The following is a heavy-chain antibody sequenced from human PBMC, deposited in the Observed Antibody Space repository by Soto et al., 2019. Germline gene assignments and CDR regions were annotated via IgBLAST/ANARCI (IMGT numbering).Heavy chain of an antibody. CDR3: ARVLSSWYYYYGMDV. CDR2: INAGNGNT. V-gene: IGHV1-3*01. CDR1: GYTFTSYA. D-gene: IGHD6-13*01. J-gene: IGHJ6*02. Sequence: ASVKVSFKASGYTFTSYAMHWVRQAPGQRLEWMGWINAGNGNTKYPQKFQGRVTITRDTSASTAHMELSSLRSEDTAVYYCARVLSSWYYYYGMDVWGQGTTVTVSS.